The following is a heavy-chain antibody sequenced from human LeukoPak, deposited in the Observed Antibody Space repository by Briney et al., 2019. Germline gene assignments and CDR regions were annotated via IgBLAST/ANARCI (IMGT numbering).Heavy chain of an antibody. CDR1: GFTFSDHY. CDR2: TRNKTNSYTT. V-gene: IGHV3-72*01. CDR3: ARNEYGDYGLDY. J-gene: IGHJ4*02. Sequence: GGSLRLSCAASGFTFSDHYMVWVRQAPGKGLEWVGRTRNKTNSYTTEYAASVKGRFTISRDDSKNSLYLQMNSLKTEDTAVYYCARNEYGDYGLDYWGQGTLVTVSS. D-gene: IGHD4-17*01.